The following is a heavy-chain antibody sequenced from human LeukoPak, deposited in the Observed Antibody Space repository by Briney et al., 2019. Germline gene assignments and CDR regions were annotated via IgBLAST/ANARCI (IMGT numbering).Heavy chain of an antibody. V-gene: IGHV3-21*01. Sequence: GGSLRLSGAASGFTFSSYSMNWVRQAPGKGLEWVSSITTSSYIYYADSVKGRFTISRDNAKNSLYLQMNSLRAEDTAVYYCARRAGNSSAYDYWGQGTLVTVSS. CDR2: ITTSSYI. CDR1: GFTFSSYS. J-gene: IGHJ4*02. D-gene: IGHD3-22*01. CDR3: ARRAGNSSAYDY.